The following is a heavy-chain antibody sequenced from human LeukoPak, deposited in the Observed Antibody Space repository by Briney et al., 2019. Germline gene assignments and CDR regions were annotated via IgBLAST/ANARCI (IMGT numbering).Heavy chain of an antibody. CDR1: GFTFSSYA. D-gene: IGHD5-18*01. Sequence: GGSLRLSCAASGFTFSSYAMHWVRQAPGKGLEWVAVISYDGSNKYYADSVKGRFTISRDNSKNTLYLQMNSLRAEDTAVYYCANFGYNSYYFDYWGQGTLVTVSS. J-gene: IGHJ4*02. CDR3: ANFGYNSYYFDY. CDR2: ISYDGSNK. V-gene: IGHV3-30-3*01.